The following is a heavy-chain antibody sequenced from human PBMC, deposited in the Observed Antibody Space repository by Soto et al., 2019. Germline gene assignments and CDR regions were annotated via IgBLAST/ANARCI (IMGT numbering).Heavy chain of an antibody. D-gene: IGHD2-8*02. V-gene: IGHV3-23*01. J-gene: IGHJ4*02. CDR1: GFNFNNYA. CDR3: ANNPFTGGSRPGFGYYFHY. Sequence: EVQLLESGGGVTPPGGSLRLSCVASGFNFNNYAMSWVRQAPGKGLEWVAAMSGVGGSIYYADSVKGRFTISRDNSKNALFLQTSSLRADDTAVDYCANNPFTGGSRPGFGYYFHYWGQGTLVTVSS. CDR2: MSGVGGSI.